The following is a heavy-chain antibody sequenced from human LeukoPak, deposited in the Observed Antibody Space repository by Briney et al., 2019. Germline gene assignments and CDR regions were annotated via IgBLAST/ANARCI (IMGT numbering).Heavy chain of an antibody. CDR2: INPNSGGT. Sequence: GASVKVSCKASGYTFTGYYMHWVRQAPGQGLEWMGWINPNSGGTNYAQKFQGRVTMTRDTSISTAYMELSRLRSDDTAVYYCARSPRSGGYYYDSSGYDAFDIWGQGTMVTVSS. D-gene: IGHD3-22*01. V-gene: IGHV1-2*02. J-gene: IGHJ3*02. CDR1: GYTFTGYY. CDR3: ARSPRSGGYYYDSSGYDAFDI.